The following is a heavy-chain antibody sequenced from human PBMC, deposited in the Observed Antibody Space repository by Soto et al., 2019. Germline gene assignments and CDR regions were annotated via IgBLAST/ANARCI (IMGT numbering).Heavy chain of an antibody. D-gene: IGHD4-17*01. CDR3: ARTVRAAYYFHX. CDR1: GDSMTKYY. V-gene: IGHV4-4*07. J-gene: IGHJ4*02. CDR2: VYTSGST. Sequence: SDTLSLTCTVSGDSMTKYYWSWIRQPAGKGLEWIVRVYTSGSTNYNPSLKSRVTMSIDTSNNHFSLTLKSVTAADTAVYYCARTVRAAYYFHXWGQVALGPVSX.